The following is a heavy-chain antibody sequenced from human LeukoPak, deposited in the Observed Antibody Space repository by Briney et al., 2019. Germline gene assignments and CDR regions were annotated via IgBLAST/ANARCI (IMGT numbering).Heavy chain of an antibody. Sequence: GGSLRLSCAASGFTFSSYAMHWVRQAPGKGLEWVAVISYDGSNKYYADSMKGRFTISRDNSKNTLYLQMNSLRAEDTAVYYCARDGSYSSSWSTPGYWGQGTLVTVSS. V-gene: IGHV3-30-3*01. CDR2: ISYDGSNK. CDR1: GFTFSSYA. J-gene: IGHJ4*02. CDR3: ARDGSYSSSWSTPGY. D-gene: IGHD6-13*01.